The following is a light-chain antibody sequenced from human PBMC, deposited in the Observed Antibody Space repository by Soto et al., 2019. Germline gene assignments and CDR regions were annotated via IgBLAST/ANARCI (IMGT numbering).Light chain of an antibody. J-gene: IGLJ3*02. V-gene: IGLV2-14*01. CDR1: SSDVGAYNY. Sequence: QSALTQPASVSGSPGQSITISCTGTSSDVGAYNYVSWYQQHPGKAPKLMIYEVTNRPSGVSDHFSGSKSGNTASLTISGLQAEDEADYYCSSYTSSSIWVFGGGTKLTVL. CDR3: SSYTSSSIWV. CDR2: EVT.